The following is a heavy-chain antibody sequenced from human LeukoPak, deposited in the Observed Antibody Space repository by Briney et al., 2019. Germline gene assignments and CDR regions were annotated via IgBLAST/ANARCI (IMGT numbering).Heavy chain of an antibody. CDR3: ARDPYGSGSYNNYYYYYMDV. V-gene: IGHV1-2*02. Sequence: GASVKVSCKASGYTFTGYYMHWVRQAPGQGLEWMGWINPNSGGTNYAQKFQGRVTMTRDTSISTAYMELSRLRSDDTAVYYCARDPYGSGSYNNYYYYYMDVWGKGTTVTISS. D-gene: IGHD3-10*01. CDR2: INPNSGGT. CDR1: GYTFTGYY. J-gene: IGHJ6*03.